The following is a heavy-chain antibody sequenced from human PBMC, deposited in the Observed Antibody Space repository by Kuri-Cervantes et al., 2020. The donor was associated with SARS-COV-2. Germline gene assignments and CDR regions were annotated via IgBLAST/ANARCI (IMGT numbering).Heavy chain of an antibody. CDR1: GFTFSAYN. CDR2: ISSSSSYI. V-gene: IGHV3-21*01. D-gene: IGHD6-6*01. J-gene: IGHJ4*02. CDR3: ARGSSSTYFDY. Sequence: GGSLRLSCAASGFTFSAYNMNWVRRAPGKGLEWVSSISSSSSYIYYADSVKGRFTISRDNAKNSLYLQMNSLRAEDTAVYYCARGSSSTYFDYWGQGTLVTVSS.